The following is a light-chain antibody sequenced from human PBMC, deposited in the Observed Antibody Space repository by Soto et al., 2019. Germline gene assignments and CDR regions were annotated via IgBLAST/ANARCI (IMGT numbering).Light chain of an antibody. CDR2: DTS. J-gene: IGKJ5*01. V-gene: IGKV3-15*01. Sequence: EIVLTQSPGTLSLSPGERATLSCRASQSVVTNSLAWYQQKPGQAPRLLIYDTSTRATGIPARFSGSGSGTEFTLTISSLQSEDFAVYYCQQYNNWPPITFGQGTRLEIK. CDR1: QSVVTN. CDR3: QQYNNWPPIT.